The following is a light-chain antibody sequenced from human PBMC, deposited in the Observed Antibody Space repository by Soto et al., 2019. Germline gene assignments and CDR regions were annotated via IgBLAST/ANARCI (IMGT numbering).Light chain of an antibody. CDR2: DSD. CDR1: SSNIGNNY. V-gene: IGLV1-51*01. Sequence: QSVLTQPPSVSAAPGQKVTISCSGSSSNIGNNYVSWYQQLPGTAPKLLIYDSDKRPSGTPDRFSGSKSGTSATLVITGLQTGDEADYYCGTWDSSLSTVVFGGGTKLTVL. J-gene: IGLJ2*01. CDR3: GTWDSSLSTVV.